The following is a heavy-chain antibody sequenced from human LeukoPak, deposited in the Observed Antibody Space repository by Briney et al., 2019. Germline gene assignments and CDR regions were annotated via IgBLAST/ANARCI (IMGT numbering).Heavy chain of an antibody. CDR3: ARGSGDHFDY. D-gene: IGHD4-17*01. Sequence: SSVKVSCKASGYTFTSYYMRWVRQAPGQGLEWMGIINPSLGITSYAQKFQGRVTMTRDTSTSTVYMELSSLRSEDTAVYYCARGSGDHFDYWGQGPLVTVSS. V-gene: IGHV1-46*01. J-gene: IGHJ4*02. CDR2: INPSLGIT. CDR1: GYTFTSYY.